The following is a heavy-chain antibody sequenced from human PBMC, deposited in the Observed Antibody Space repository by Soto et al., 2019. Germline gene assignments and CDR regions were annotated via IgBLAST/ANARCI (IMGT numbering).Heavy chain of an antibody. Sequence: EVQLVESGGGLGKPGGSLRLSCAASGFTFSNAWMSWVRQAPGKGLEGVGRIKSKTDGGTTHYAAPVKGRFTISRDDSKNTLYLQMNSLKTEDTAVYYCTTGVELAAAGIASFDYWGQGTMVTVSS. D-gene: IGHD6-13*01. CDR1: GFTFSNAW. V-gene: IGHV3-15*01. J-gene: IGHJ4*02. CDR2: IKSKTDGGTT. CDR3: TTGVELAAAGIASFDY.